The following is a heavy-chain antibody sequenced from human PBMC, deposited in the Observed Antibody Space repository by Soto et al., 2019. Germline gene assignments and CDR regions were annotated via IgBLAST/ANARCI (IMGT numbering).Heavy chain of an antibody. CDR1: AGTLSSYA. CDR3: ARDHTAVAALYYSDY. J-gene: IGHJ4*01. D-gene: IGHD6-19*01. V-gene: IGHV1-69*13. CDR2: ILPILGAA. Sequence: SVKVSCKANAGTLSSYAISWVRQAPGQGPEWMGGILPILGAAKYAQKFQDRVTISADESTSTAYMELRSLGPEDSAVYYCARDHTAVAALYYSDYWGHGTRPTVS.